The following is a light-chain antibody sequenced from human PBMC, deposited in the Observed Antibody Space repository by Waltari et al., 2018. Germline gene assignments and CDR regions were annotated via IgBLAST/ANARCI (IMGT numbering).Light chain of an antibody. CDR2: TLS. CDR3: MQRLEFPYT. V-gene: IGKV2-40*01. Sequence: DIVMTQTPLSLPVTPGEPASISCSPSPSLLNSDDGFTYLDWFLQEPGQSPRLLIYTLSYRASGVPDRFIGTGSGSNFSLKISRVEAEDVGIYYCMQRLEFPYTFGQGTRL. CDR1: PSLLNSDDGFTY. J-gene: IGKJ2*01.